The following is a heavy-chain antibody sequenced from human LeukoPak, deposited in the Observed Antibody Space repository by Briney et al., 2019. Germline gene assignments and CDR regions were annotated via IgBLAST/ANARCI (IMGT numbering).Heavy chain of an antibody. CDR1: GFTFSSYA. CDR2: ISGSGGST. D-gene: IGHD4-11*01. V-gene: IGHV3-23*01. J-gene: IGHJ4*02. CDR3: AKGDYISGRNYFDY. Sequence: GGSLRLSCAASGFTFSSYAMSWVRQAPGKGLEWVSAISGSGGSTYHADSVKGRFTISRDNSKNTLYPQMNSLRAEDTAVYYCAKGDYISGRNYFDYWGQGTLVTVSS.